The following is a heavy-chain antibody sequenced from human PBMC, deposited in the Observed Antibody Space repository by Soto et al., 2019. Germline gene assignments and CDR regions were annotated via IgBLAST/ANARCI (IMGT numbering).Heavy chain of an antibody. D-gene: IGHD1-26*01. CDR1: GFTFSSYA. CDR3: ARIPGATAQEGYFDY. Sequence: PGGSLRLSCAASGFTFSSYAMSWVRRAPGKGLEWVSAISGSGSTYYADSVKGRFTISRDNSKNTLYLQMHSLRAEDTAVYYCARIPGATAQEGYFDYWGQGTLVTVSS. V-gene: IGHV3-23*01. J-gene: IGHJ4*02. CDR2: ISGSGST.